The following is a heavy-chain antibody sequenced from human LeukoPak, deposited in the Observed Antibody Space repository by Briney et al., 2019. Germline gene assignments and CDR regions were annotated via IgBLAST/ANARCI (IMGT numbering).Heavy chain of an antibody. CDR1: GYTFTGYY. J-gene: IGHJ5*02. CDR3: ARAALGFWRVPDP. CDR2: INPNSGGT. Sequence: GASVKVSCKASGYTFTGYYMHWVRQAPGQGLEWMGWINPNSGGTSYAQKFQGRVTMTRDTSTSTVYMELSSLRSEDTAVYYCARAALGFWRVPDPWGQGTLVTVSS. D-gene: IGHD3-3*01. V-gene: IGHV1-2*02.